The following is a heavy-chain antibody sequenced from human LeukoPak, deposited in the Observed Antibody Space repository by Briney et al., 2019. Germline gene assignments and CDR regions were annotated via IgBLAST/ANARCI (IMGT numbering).Heavy chain of an antibody. D-gene: IGHD3-3*01. V-gene: IGHV4-39*01. J-gene: IGHJ6*03. CDR2: IYYSGST. CDR1: GGSISSYY. Sequence: SETLSLTCTVSGGSISSYYWSWIRQPPGKGLEWIGSIYYSGSTYYNPSLKSRVTISVDTSKNQFSLKLSSVTAADTAVYYCARHATGGVEWLLAHYYYYMDVWGKGTTVTVSS. CDR3: ARHATGGVEWLLAHYYYYMDV.